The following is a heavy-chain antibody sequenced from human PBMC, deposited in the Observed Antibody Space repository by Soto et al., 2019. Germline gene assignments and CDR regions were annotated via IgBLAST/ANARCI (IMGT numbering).Heavy chain of an antibody. CDR1: GFTFSSYA. CDR3: ERVEEYIFVGTAATGFFYGMDA. D-gene: IGHD2-2*01. Sequence: GGSLRLSCAASGFTFSSYAMHWVRQAPGKGLEWVAGISYDGSNKYYADSVKGRSTISRDTSKNTPYLQMTSLRAEDTAVYYCERVEEYIFVGTAATGFFYGMDAWGQGTMVTVSS. V-gene: IGHV3-30-3*01. J-gene: IGHJ6*02. CDR2: ISYDGSNK.